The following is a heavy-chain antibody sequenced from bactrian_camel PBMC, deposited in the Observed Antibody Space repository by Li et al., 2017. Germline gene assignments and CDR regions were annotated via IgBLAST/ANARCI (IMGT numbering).Heavy chain of an antibody. V-gene: IGHV3S1*01. Sequence: HVQLVESGGGSVQPGGSLRLSCEASTLDLAGRCVGWFRQAPGKEREGIGSLYTGGGSAYYTDSVKGRFTISHDNAKKTAYLQMNTLKPEDTGMYYCAADLKSRGSWYYRRAVDFDYWGLGTQVTVS. CDR1: TLDLAGRC. J-gene: IGHJ4*01. CDR3: AADLKSRGSWYYRRAVDFDY. D-gene: IGHD2*01. CDR2: LYTGGGSA.